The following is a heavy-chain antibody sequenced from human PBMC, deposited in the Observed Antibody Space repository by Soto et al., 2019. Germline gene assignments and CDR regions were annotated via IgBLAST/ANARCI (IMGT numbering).Heavy chain of an antibody. J-gene: IGHJ5*02. CDR1: GVTSSTHT. Sequence: ASVKVSCKASGVTSSTHTITWVRQAPGQGLEWMGGIIPLLGTGHKAQKFQGRITIIADKSTSTAYMELSSLRSEDTAVYFCASGSAMGADHWGQGTLVTVSS. D-gene: IGHD5-18*01. CDR2: IIPLLGTG. V-gene: IGHV1-69*08. CDR3: ASGSAMGADH.